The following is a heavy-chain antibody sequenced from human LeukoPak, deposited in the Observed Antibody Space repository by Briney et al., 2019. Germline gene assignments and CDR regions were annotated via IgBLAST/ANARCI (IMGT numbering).Heavy chain of an antibody. J-gene: IGHJ4*02. V-gene: IGHV3-53*01. D-gene: IGHD3-22*01. CDR2: IYSGGST. CDR1: GFIASSNH. CDR3: ARVFSYYYDSSGSGFDY. Sequence: GGSLRLSCAASGFIASSNHMSWVRQAPGKGLEWVSVIYSGGSTYYADSVKGRFTISRDNSKNTLYLQMNSLRAEDTAVYYCARVFSYYYDSSGSGFDYWGQGTLVTVSS.